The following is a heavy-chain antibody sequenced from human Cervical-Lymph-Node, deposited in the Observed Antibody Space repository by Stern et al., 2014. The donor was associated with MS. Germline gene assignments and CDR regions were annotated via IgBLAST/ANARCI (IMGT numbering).Heavy chain of an antibody. CDR2: IYHSGST. V-gene: IGHV4-4*02. J-gene: IGHJ5*02. D-gene: IGHD2-8*02. CDR3: ARNKGEGVTGPFDP. CDR1: GDSISSSNW. Sequence: QVQLKESGPGLVKPSGTLSLTCAVSGDSISSSNWWNWVRQAPGKGLEWIGEIYHSGSTNYNPSLTSRVTMSVDKSKNQFSLKLSSVTAADTAVYYCARNKGEGVTGPFDPWGQGTLVTVSS.